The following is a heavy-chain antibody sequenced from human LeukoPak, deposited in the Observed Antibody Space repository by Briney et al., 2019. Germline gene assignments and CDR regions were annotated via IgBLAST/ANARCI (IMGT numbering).Heavy chain of an antibody. CDR3: ANYDSSGYPPDY. D-gene: IGHD3-22*01. CDR1: GFTFSRYW. Sequence: GGSLRLSCAASGFTFSRYWMHWVRQAPGKGLMWVSRISPDGSTTLYADSVKGRFTISRDNAKNSLYLQMNSLRAEDTAVYYCANYDSSGYPPDYWGQGTLVTVSS. CDR2: ISPDGSTT. V-gene: IGHV3-74*03. J-gene: IGHJ4*02.